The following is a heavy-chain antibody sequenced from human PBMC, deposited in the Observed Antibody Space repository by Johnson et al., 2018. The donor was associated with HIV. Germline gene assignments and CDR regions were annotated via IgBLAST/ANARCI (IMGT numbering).Heavy chain of an antibody. V-gene: IGHV3-23*03. CDR3: ARARGQLTRGDDAFDI. D-gene: IGHD6-13*01. CDR1: GFTFNTYV. Sequence: VQLVESGGGLVQRGGSLRLSCAASGFTFNTYVMNWVRQAPGKGLEWDSVIYSGGSTYYADSVKGRFTISRDNAKNSLYLQMNSLRGEDTALYYCARARGQLTRGDDAFDIWGQGTMVTVSS. CDR2: IYSGGST. J-gene: IGHJ3*02.